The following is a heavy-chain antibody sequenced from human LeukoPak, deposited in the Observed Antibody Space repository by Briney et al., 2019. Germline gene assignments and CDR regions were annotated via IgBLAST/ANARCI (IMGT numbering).Heavy chain of an antibody. CDR1: GGSISSSSYY. J-gene: IGHJ4*02. CDR2: IYTSGST. CDR3: ARDWYPTAFDY. V-gene: IGHV4-61*02. D-gene: IGHD5-18*01. Sequence: PSETLSLTCTVSGGSISSSSYYWGWIRQPAGKGLEWIGRIYTSGSTNYNPSLKSRVTISVDTSKNQFSLKLSSVTAADTAVYYCARDWYPTAFDYWGQGTLVTVSS.